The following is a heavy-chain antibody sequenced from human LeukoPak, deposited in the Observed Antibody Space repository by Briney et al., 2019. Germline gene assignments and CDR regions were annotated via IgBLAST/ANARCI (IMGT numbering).Heavy chain of an antibody. CDR3: ARLYIAAAADY. CDR2: IYYSGST. D-gene: IGHD6-13*01. CDR1: GGSISSSSYY. J-gene: IGHJ4*02. Sequence: SETLSLTCIVSGGSISSSSYYWGWIRQPPGKGLEWIGSIYYSGSTYYNPSLKSRVTISVDTSKNQFSLSLSSVTAADTAVYYCARLYIAAAADYWGQGTLVTVSS. V-gene: IGHV4-39*01.